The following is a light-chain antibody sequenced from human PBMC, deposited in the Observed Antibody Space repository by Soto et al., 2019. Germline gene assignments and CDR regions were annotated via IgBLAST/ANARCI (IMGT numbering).Light chain of an antibody. V-gene: IGKV1-39*01. CDR3: QQTYSTVFT. Sequence: DIQMTQSPSSLSASVGDRVTITCRASQSISTYFNWYQQKPGKAPKLLIYAASSLESGVPSRFSGSGSGTDFTLTISSLQPEDFAIYSCQQTYSTVFTFGQGTKLEIK. CDR2: AAS. CDR1: QSISTY. J-gene: IGKJ2*01.